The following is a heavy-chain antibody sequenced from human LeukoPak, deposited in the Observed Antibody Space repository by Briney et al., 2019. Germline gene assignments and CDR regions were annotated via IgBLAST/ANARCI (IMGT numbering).Heavy chain of an antibody. D-gene: IGHD2-15*01. CDR1: GFTFDVYG. V-gene: IGHV3-20*04. CDR2: LNWSGGST. Sequence: GGCLRLSCVVSGFTFDVYGMSCVRQAPGKGLEWSSGLNWSGGSTGYADAVKGRFTISRDNAQNPLYLQSDSPRAEDTALYYCARWRYCSGGSCDPKTKYYFDYWGQGTLVTVSS. CDR3: ARWRYCSGGSCDPKTKYYFDY. J-gene: IGHJ4*02.